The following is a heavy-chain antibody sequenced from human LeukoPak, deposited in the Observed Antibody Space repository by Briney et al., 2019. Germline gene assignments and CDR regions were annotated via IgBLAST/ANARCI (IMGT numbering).Heavy chain of an antibody. V-gene: IGHV3-66*02. CDR2: IYSGGST. J-gene: IGHJ4*02. CDR1: GFTVSSNY. D-gene: IGHD3-22*01. CDR3: ARKAADSSGYYDAYYFDY. Sequence: PGGSLRLSCAASGFTVSSNYMSWVRHAPGKGLEWVSVIYSGGSTYYADSVKGRFTISRDNHKNTLYLQMNSLRAEDTGVYYCARKAADSSGYYDAYYFDYWGQGTLVTVSS.